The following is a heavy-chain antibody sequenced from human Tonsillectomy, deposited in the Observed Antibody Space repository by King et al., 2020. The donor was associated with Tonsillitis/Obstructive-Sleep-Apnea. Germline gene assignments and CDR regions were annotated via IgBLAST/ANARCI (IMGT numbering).Heavy chain of an antibody. D-gene: IGHD3-3*01. Sequence: VQLQQWGAGLLKPSETLSLTCAVYGGSFSDYYWNWIRQPPGKGLEWIGEIDHSGYTNSNPSLKSRVTISADTSKTQFSLKLSSVTAADTAVYYCAREITTDVFDIWGQGTMVTVSS. V-gene: IGHV4-34*01. CDR2: IDHSGYT. CDR1: GGSFSDYY. CDR3: AREITTDVFDI. J-gene: IGHJ3*02.